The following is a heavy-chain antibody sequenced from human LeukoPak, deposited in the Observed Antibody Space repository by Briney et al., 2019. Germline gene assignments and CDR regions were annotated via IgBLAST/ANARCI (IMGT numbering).Heavy chain of an antibody. J-gene: IGHJ4*02. CDR3: ARVKRKYQLLKPLHETPSHYFDY. Sequence: SETLSLTCTVSGGSISSSSYYWSWIRQPAGKGLEWIGRIYSSGSTDYNPSLKSRVTMSVDTSKNQFSLKVSSVTAADTAVYYCARVKRKYQLLKPLHETPSHYFDYWGQGTLVTVSS. D-gene: IGHD2-2*01. CDR2: IYSSGST. V-gene: IGHV4-61*02. CDR1: GGSISSSSYY.